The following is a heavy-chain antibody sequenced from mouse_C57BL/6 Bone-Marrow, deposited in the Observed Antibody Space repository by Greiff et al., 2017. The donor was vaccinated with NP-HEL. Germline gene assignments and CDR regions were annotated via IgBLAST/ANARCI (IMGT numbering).Heavy chain of an antibody. CDR3: ARHYDYDEWGFDY. V-gene: IGHV5-2*03. CDR2: INSDGGST. Sequence: DVKLVESGGGLVQPGESLKLSCESNEYEFPSHDMSWVRKTPEKRLELVAAINSDGGSTYYPDTMERRFIISRDNTKKTLYLQMSSLRSEDTAVYYCARHYDYDEWGFDYWGQGTTLTVSS. J-gene: IGHJ2*01. D-gene: IGHD2-4*01. CDR1: EYEFPSHD.